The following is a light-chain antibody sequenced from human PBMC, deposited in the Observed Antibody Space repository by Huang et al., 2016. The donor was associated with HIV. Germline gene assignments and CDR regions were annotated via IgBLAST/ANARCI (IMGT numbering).Light chain of an antibody. J-gene: IGKJ3*01. Sequence: AIRMTQSPFSLSASVGDRVTITCWASQGISSYLAWYQQKPAKAPKLFIYYTSSLQSGVPSRFSGSGSATDYTLTISSLHPEDFATYYCQQDYGTPQGFGPGTKVDI. V-gene: IGKV1D-43*01. CDR2: YTS. CDR3: QQDYGTPQG. CDR1: QGISSY.